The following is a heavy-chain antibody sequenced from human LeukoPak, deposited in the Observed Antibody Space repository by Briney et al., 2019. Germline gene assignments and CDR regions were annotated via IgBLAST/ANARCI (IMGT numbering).Heavy chain of an antibody. D-gene: IGHD3-9*01. V-gene: IGHV4-59*01. J-gene: IGHJ4*02. CDR1: GGSISSYY. CDR2: IYYRGST. CDR3: ARGKLRYFDWLPLPDY. Sequence: PSETLSLTCTVSGGSISSYYWSWIRQPPGKGLEWIGYIYYRGSTNYNPSLKSRVTISVDTSKNQFSLKLSSVTAADTAVYYCARGKLRYFDWLPLPDYWGQGTLVTVSS.